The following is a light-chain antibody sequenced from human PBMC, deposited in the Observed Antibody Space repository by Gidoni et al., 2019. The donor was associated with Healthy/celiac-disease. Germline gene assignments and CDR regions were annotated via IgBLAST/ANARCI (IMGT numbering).Light chain of an antibody. J-gene: IGKJ5*01. CDR2: DAS. CDR1: QSVSSY. V-gene: IGKV3-11*01. CDR3: QQRSNWPIT. Sequence: EIVLTQSPATLSLSPGARATLSCRASQSVSSYLAWYQQKPGQAPRLLIYDASNRATGIPARFSGSWSGTDFTLTSSSLEPEDFAVYYCQQRSNWPITFGQGTRLEIK.